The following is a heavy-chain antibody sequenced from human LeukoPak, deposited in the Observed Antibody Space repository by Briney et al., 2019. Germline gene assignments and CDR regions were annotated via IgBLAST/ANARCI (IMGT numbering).Heavy chain of an antibody. J-gene: IGHJ4*02. Sequence: GGSLRLSCAASGFTVSSNYMTWVRQAPGKGLEWVSILYRGGSTYYADSVKGRFTISRDNSKNTLYLQMNSLRAEDTAVYYCVRDYDSSGFLAHWGQGTLVTVSS. D-gene: IGHD3-22*01. CDR2: LYRGGST. V-gene: IGHV3-66*01. CDR1: GFTVSSNY. CDR3: VRDYDSSGFLAH.